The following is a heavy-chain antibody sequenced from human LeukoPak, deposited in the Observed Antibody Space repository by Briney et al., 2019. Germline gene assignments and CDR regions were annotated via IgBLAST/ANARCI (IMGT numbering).Heavy chain of an antibody. CDR2: IYYSGST. D-gene: IGHD1-1*01. CDR1: GGSISSSSYY. J-gene: IGHJ4*02. CDR3: ARHGTPLGSPELDYFDY. Sequence: LETLSLTCTVSGGSISSSSYYWGWIRQPPGKGLEWIGSIYYSGSTYYNPSLKSRVTISVDTSKNQFSLKLSSVTAADTAVYYCARHGTPLGSPELDYFDYWGQGTLVTVSS. V-gene: IGHV4-39*01.